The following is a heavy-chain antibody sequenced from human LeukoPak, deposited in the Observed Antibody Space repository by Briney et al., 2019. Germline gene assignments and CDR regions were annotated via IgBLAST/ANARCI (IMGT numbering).Heavy chain of an antibody. J-gene: IGHJ4*02. CDR2: IWYDGSNK. Sequence: GGSLRLSCTASGFTFGDHAMSWVRQAPGKGLEWVAVIWYDGSNKYYADSVKGRFTISRDNSKNTLYLQMNSLRAEDTAVYYCASMVRGAYWGQGTLVTVSS. D-gene: IGHD3-10*01. V-gene: IGHV3-33*08. CDR3: ASMVRGAY. CDR1: GFTFGDHA.